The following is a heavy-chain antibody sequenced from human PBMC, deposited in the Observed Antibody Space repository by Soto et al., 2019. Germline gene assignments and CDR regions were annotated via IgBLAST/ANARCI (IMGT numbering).Heavy chain of an antibody. V-gene: IGHV1-8*01. D-gene: IGHD6-19*01. J-gene: IGHJ4*02. CDR1: GYTFSSYD. Sequence: QVQLVQSGAEVKKPGASVKVSCKASGYTFSSYDINWVRQATGQGLEWMGWLNPNSGDTGYAQKFQGRVTLTRNTSINTAYIELSSLTSDDTAVYYCAPSGGGRYLYWGQGTLVTVSS. CDR3: APSGGGRYLY. CDR2: LNPNSGDT.